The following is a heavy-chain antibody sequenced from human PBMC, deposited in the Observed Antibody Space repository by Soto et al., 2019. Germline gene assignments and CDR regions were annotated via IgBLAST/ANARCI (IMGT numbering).Heavy chain of an antibody. Sequence: GGSLRLSCTASGFTFGDYAMSWVRQAPGKGLEWVGFIRSKAYGGTTEYAASVKGRFTISRDDSKSIAYLQMNSLKTEDTAVYYCTRGASGSCFDYWGQGTLVTVSS. J-gene: IGHJ4*02. CDR1: GFTFGDYA. CDR2: IRSKAYGGTT. D-gene: IGHD6-25*01. V-gene: IGHV3-49*04. CDR3: TRGASGSCFDY.